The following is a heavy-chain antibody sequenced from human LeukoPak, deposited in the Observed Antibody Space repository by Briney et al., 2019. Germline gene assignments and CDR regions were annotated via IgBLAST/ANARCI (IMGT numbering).Heavy chain of an antibody. CDR2: INPSGGST. J-gene: IGHJ4*02. V-gene: IGHV1-46*01. D-gene: IGHD6-13*01. CDR3: ALGAAAAGTGVDFDY. CDR1: GYTFTSSY. Sequence: ASVKVSCKASGYTFTSSYMHWVRQAPGQGLEWMGIINPSGGSTSYAQKFQGRVTMTRDTSTSTVYMELSSLRSEDTAVYYCALGAAAAGTGVDFDYWGQGTLVTVSS.